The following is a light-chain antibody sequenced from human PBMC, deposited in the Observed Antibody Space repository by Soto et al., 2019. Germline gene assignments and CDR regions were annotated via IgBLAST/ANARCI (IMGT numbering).Light chain of an antibody. V-gene: IGLV2-14*01. Sequence: QPVLTRPASVSGSPGQSIAISCTGTSSDVGGYSYVSWYQQQPGKAPKLVISDVSNRPSGVSDRFSGSKSGNTASLTISGLQTEDEADYYCASYTTSSTYVFGTGTKVTVL. J-gene: IGLJ1*01. CDR3: ASYTTSSTYV. CDR1: SSDVGGYSY. CDR2: DVS.